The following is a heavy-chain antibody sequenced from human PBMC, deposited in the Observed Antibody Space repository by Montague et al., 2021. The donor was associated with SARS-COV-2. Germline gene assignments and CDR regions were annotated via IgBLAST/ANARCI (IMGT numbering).Heavy chain of an antibody. Sequence: QSGAEVKKPGESLKISCKASQTIFSSYWIGWVRQMPGKGLEWMGIIYPPDSDSRQSPSLQGQVTISVDTSISTAYLHWNSLKASDTAMYYCLTSPYGPQVAAFDVWGHGTTVIVSS. CDR3: LTSPYGPQVAAFDV. CDR2: IYPPDSDS. CDR1: QTIFSSYW. J-gene: IGHJ6*02. V-gene: IGHV5-51*01. D-gene: IGHD2-15*01.